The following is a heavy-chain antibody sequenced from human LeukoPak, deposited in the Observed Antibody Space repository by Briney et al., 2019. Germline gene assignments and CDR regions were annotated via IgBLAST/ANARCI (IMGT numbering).Heavy chain of an antibody. D-gene: IGHD5-18*01. CDR1: GYSFTNYW. J-gene: IGHJ4*02. CDR2: IYPGDSDT. CDR3: ARRNVDTTYYFDY. V-gene: IGHV5-51*01. Sequence: GESLKISCKGSGYSFTNYWIGWVRQMPGKGLEWMGIIYPGDSDTRYSPSFQGQVTISADKSISTAYLQWSSLKASDTAMYYCARRNVDTTYYFDYWGQGTLVTASS.